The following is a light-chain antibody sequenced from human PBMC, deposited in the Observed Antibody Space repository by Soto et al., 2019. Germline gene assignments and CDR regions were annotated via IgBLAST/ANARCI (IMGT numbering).Light chain of an antibody. CDR1: SNDVGGYNY. CDR2: EVS. V-gene: IGLV2-14*01. J-gene: IGLJ1*01. CDR3: SSHTNGSYV. Sequence: QSALTQPASVSGSPGQSITISCTGTSNDVGGYNYVSWYQQHPGKAPKLMIYEVSNRPSGVSNRFSGSKSGNTASLTISGLQAEDEADYYCSSHTNGSYVFGTGTKLTVL.